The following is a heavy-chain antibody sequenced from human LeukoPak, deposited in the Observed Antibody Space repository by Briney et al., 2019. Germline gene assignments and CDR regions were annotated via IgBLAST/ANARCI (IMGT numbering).Heavy chain of an antibody. V-gene: IGHV3-30-3*01. J-gene: IGHJ3*02. Sequence: GGSLRLSCAASGFTFSSYTMHWVRQAPAKGLEWVAVILYDGGTKLYADSVKGRFTNSRDNSMNTLYLQMNSLRAEDTAVYYCARDRRWELQHAFDIWGRGTMVTVSS. D-gene: IGHD1-7*01. CDR2: ILYDGGTK. CDR1: GFTFSSYT. CDR3: ARDRRWELQHAFDI.